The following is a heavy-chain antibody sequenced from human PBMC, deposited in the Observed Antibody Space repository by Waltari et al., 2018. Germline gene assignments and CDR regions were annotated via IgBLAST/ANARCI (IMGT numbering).Heavy chain of an antibody. CDR1: GGSFSGYY. D-gene: IGHD3-10*01. J-gene: IGHJ6*02. V-gene: IGHV4-34*01. Sequence: QVQLQQWGAGLLKPSETLSLTCAVYGGSFSGYYWSWIRQPPGKGLEWIGEINHSGSTNYNPSRKSRVTISVDTSKNQFSLKLSSVTAADTTVYYCARAYYYGSGSYGYYGMDVWGQGTTVTVSS. CDR3: ARAYYYGSGSYGYYGMDV. CDR2: INHSGST.